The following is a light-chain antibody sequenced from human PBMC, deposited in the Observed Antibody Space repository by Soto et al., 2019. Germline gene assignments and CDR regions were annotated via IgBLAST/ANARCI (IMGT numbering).Light chain of an antibody. Sequence: QPVLTQPRSVSGSPGQAVTISCTGTNSDVGNYNFVSWYQHHPGKAPKLMIYDVTKRPSGVPDRFSGSKSGNTASLTISGLQAEDEADYYCCTYAGSFHQFGGGTKLTVL. CDR3: CTYAGSFHQ. CDR2: DVT. J-gene: IGLJ3*02. CDR1: NSDVGNYNF. V-gene: IGLV2-11*01.